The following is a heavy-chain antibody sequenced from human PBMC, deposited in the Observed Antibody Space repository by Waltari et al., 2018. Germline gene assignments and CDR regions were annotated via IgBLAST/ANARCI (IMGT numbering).Heavy chain of an antibody. CDR1: GFTLSSYA. V-gene: IGHV3-30-3*01. J-gene: IGHJ4*02. CDR2: ISYDGSNK. D-gene: IGHD2-2*02. CDR3: ARAGCSSTSCYTTLSS. Sequence: QVQLVESGGGVVQPGRSLRLSCAASGFTLSSYAMHWVRKAPGKGLEWVAVISYDGSNKYYADSVKGRFTISRDNSKNTLYLQMNSLRAEDTAVYYCARAGCSSTSCYTTLSSWGQGTLVTVSS.